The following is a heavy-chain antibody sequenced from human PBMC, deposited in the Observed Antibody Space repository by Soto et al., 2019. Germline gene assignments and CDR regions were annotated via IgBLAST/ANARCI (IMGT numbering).Heavy chain of an antibody. CDR2: FDPEDGET. CDR1: EYTLTELS. Sequence: ASVKVSCKVSEYTLTELSMHWVRQAPGKGLEWMGGFDPEDGETIYAQKFQGRVTMTEDTSTDTAYMELSSLRSEDTAVYYCATVTAAGSAFDIWGQGTMVTVSS. CDR3: ATVTAAGSAFDI. J-gene: IGHJ3*02. D-gene: IGHD6-13*01. V-gene: IGHV1-24*01.